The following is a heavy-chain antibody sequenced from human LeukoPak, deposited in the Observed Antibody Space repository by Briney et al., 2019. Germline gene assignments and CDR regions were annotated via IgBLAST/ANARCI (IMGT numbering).Heavy chain of an antibody. V-gene: IGHV4-59*01. CDR1: GGSISSYY. Sequence: SETLSLTCAVSGGSISSYYWSWIRQPPGKGLEWIGYIYYSGSTNYNPSLKSRVTISVDTSKNQFSLKLSSVTAADTAVYYCAREGDCSGGSCYSFFDYWGQGTLVTVSS. CDR2: IYYSGST. CDR3: AREGDCSGGSCYSFFDY. D-gene: IGHD2-15*01. J-gene: IGHJ4*02.